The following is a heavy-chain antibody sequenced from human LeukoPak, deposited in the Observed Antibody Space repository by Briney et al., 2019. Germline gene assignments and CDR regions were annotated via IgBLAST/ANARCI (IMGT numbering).Heavy chain of an antibody. D-gene: IGHD4-23*01. J-gene: IGHJ4*02. CDR3: ARAHGGKTTAHFDY. CDR2: INPNSGGT. Sequence: GASVKVSFKASGYTFTGYYMHCVRQAPGQGLEWMGWINPNSGGTNYAQKFQGRVTMTRDTSISTAYMELSRLRSDDTAVSSCARAHGGKTTAHFDYWGQGTLVTVSS. CDR1: GYTFTGYY. V-gene: IGHV1-2*02.